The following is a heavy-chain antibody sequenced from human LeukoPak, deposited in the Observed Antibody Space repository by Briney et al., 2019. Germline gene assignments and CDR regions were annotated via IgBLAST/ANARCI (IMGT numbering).Heavy chain of an antibody. Sequence: SETLSLTCTVSGGTFSSDDYNWIRNPPPPGQGRKWGVYIYYSGSTYAHPSLKSRVTISVDTSKTQFSLKLSSVTAADTAVYYCARVARYFDWLLSHYFYYYMRVWGKGTTVTVSS. CDR1: GGTFSSDDYN. D-gene: IGHD3-9*01. CDR3: ARVARYFDWLLSHYFYYYMRV. V-gene: IGHV4-30-4*02. CDR2: IYYSGST. J-gene: IGHJ6*03.